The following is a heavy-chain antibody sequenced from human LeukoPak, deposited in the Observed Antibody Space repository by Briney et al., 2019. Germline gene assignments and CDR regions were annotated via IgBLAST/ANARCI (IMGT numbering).Heavy chain of an antibody. V-gene: IGHV3-23*01. CDR3: ARAGHCTNGICYTADFDY. J-gene: IGHJ4*02. CDR1: GFTFRTYA. CDR2: ITDSGGNT. Sequence: QPGGSLRLSCTASGFTFRTYAMSWVRQAPGKGLEWVSAITDSGGNTYYAAPVKGRFTISRDNSKNTLYLQMSSLRAEDTAAYYCARAGHCTNGICYTADFDYWGQGTLVTVSS. D-gene: IGHD2-8*01.